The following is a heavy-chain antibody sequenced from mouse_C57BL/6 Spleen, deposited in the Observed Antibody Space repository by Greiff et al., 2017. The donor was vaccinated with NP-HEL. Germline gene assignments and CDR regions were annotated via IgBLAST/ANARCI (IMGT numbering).Heavy chain of an antibody. Sequence: VQLLQSGAELAKPGASVKLSCKASGYTFTSYWMHWVKQRPGQGLEWIGYINPSSGYTKYNQKFKDKATLTADKSSSTAYMQLSSLTYEDSAVYYCARGYYDYDEAMDYWGQGTSVTVSS. J-gene: IGHJ4*01. D-gene: IGHD2-4*01. CDR3: ARGYYDYDEAMDY. CDR2: INPSSGYT. V-gene: IGHV1-7*01. CDR1: GYTFTSYW.